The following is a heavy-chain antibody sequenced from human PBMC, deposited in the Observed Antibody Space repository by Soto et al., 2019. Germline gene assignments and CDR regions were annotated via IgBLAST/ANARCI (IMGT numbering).Heavy chain of an antibody. Sequence: SLRLSCAASGFTFSSYAMSWVRQAPGKGLEWVSAISGSGGSKYYADSVKGRFTISRDNSKNTLYLQMNSLRSEDTAVYYCAKGARVLENWFDPWGQGTLVTVSS. CDR1: GFTFSSYA. J-gene: IGHJ5*02. V-gene: IGHV3-23*01. CDR3: AKGARVLENWFDP. CDR2: ISGSGGSK.